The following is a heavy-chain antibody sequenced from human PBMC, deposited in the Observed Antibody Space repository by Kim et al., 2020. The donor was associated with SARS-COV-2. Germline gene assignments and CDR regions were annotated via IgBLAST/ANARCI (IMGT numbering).Heavy chain of an antibody. J-gene: IGHJ6*02. V-gene: IGHV4-34*01. Sequence: SETLSLTCAVYGESFSGYQWTWIRQPPGKGLEWIGQISHSGSINYNPSLKSRVIIAADTSKNQFSLKLTSVTAADTANYYCARGRAGVVPSPVLGLGPYYDYLFMDVWGRGTTVIVSS. D-gene: IGHD3-3*01. CDR1: GESFSGYQ. CDR3: ARGRAGVVPSPVLGLGPYYDYLFMDV. CDR2: ISHSGSI.